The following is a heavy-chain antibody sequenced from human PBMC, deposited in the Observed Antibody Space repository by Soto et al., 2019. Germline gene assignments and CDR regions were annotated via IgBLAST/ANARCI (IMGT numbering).Heavy chain of an antibody. V-gene: IGHV3-30-3*01. CDR2: ISYDGSNK. Sequence: QVQLVESGGGVVQPGRSLRLSCAASGFTFSSYAMHWVRQAPGKGLEWVAVISYDGSNKYYADSVKDRFTISRDNSKNTLYLQMNSLRAEDTAVYYCARDPTVTTRYYYYGMDVWGQGTTVTVSS. J-gene: IGHJ6*02. CDR1: GFTFSSYA. D-gene: IGHD4-17*01. CDR3: ARDPTVTTRYYYYGMDV.